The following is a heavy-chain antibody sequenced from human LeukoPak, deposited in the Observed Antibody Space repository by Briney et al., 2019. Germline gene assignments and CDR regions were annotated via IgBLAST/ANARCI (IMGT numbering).Heavy chain of an antibody. CDR1: GFTFGDYA. J-gene: IGHJ4*02. V-gene: IGHV4-34*01. CDR3: ARGQFGYTSGWYNY. Sequence: GSLRLSCTASGFTFGDYAMSWIRQPPGKGLEWIGEIDHSGSTNYNPSLKSRVTISVDTSKNQFSLKLSSVTAADTAVYYCARGQFGYTSGWYNYWGQGTLVTVSS. D-gene: IGHD6-19*01. CDR2: IDHSGST.